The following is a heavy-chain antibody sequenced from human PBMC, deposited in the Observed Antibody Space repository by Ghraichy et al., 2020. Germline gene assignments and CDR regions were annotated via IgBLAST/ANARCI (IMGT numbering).Heavy chain of an antibody. Sequence: GESLNISCAVSGFSFSDYYMNWIRQAPGKGLEWVSSISLRGDIIFYADSVKGRFTISRDNAKNSLYLQMNSLTADDTAVYYCARDHPVAKPDYWGQGTLVTVSS. V-gene: IGHV3-11*01. J-gene: IGHJ4*02. CDR1: GFSFSDYY. CDR2: ISLRGDII. CDR3: ARDHPVAKPDY. D-gene: IGHD2-21*01.